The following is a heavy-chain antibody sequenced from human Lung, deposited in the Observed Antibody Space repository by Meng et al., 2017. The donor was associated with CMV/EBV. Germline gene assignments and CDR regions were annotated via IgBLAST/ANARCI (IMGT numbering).Heavy chain of an antibody. V-gene: IGHV3-23*05. J-gene: IGHJ4*02. CDR2: ISTSSTSA. Sequence: SXTVSKFIFSKYAMNWVRQAPGKGLEWVSLISTSSTSAYYADSVKGRFTISRDDSKSTLYLQMNSLRVEDTAVYYCIKDFDGTGWYDEDFWGQGTXVTVAS. D-gene: IGHD3-9*01. CDR3: IKDFDGTGWYDEDF. CDR1: KFIFSKYA.